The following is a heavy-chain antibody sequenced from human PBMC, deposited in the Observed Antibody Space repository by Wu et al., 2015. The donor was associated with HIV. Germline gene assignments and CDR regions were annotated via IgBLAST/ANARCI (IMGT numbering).Heavy chain of an antibody. J-gene: IGHJ2*01. D-gene: IGHD3-22*01. Sequence: QVQLVQSGAEVTEPGASVMVSCKASQYTFINYDVHWVRQAPGQGLEWVGWMNPNSGNTGYPQKFQGRVTMTRDTSISTAYMELSSLKSEDTAVYYCARAASFFYDKHGYYRNWYFDVWGRGTLVAVS. CDR3: ARAASFFYDKHGYYRNWYFDV. CDR2: MNPNSGNT. V-gene: IGHV1-8*01. CDR1: QYTFINYD.